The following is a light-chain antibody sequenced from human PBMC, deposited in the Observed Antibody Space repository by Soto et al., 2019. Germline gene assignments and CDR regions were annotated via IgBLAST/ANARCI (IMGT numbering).Light chain of an antibody. CDR2: TAS. J-gene: IGKJ1*01. CDR3: QQSYSRPRT. CDR1: QSISSY. Sequence: DIQMTQSPSSLSASVGDRVTITCRASQSISSYLNWYQQKPGKAPNLLIYTASNLESGVPSRFSGSGSGTDFNLTITSLQPEDFATYFCQQSYSRPRTFGQGTKVEIE. V-gene: IGKV1-39*01.